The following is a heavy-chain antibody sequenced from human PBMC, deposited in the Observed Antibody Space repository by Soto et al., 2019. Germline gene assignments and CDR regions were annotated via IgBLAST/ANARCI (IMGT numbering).Heavy chain of an antibody. V-gene: IGHV1-69*12. CDR3: ARVPMVRGAQDYYYYYGMDV. J-gene: IGHJ6*02. CDR2: IIPIFGTA. Sequence: QVQLVQSGAEGKKPGSAVKVSCKAPGVAFSSYAISWVRQAPGQGLEWMGGIIPIFGTANYAQKFQGRVTITADESTSTAYTELSSLRSEDTAVYYCARVPMVRGAQDYYYYYGMDVWGQGTTVTVSS. D-gene: IGHD3-10*01. CDR1: GVAFSSYA.